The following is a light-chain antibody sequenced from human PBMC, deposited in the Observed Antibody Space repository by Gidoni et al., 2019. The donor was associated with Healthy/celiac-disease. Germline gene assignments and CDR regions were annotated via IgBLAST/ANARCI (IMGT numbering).Light chain of an antibody. Sequence: DIQMTQSPSSLSASVGDRVSITCRASQSISNYLNWYQQKPGKAPKLLINAASSLQSGVPSRFSGSGSGTDFTLTISSLQLEDFATYYCQQSYSSPRTFGQXTKVEIK. CDR1: QSISNY. CDR3: QQSYSSPRT. V-gene: IGKV1-39*01. J-gene: IGKJ1*01. CDR2: AAS.